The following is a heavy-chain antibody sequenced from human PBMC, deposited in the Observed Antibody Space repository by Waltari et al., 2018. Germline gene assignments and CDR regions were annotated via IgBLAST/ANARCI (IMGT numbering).Heavy chain of an antibody. CDR1: GFSLSTSGVG. CDR2: IYWDDDK. CDR3: ATRSDRYGDYRSDAFDI. V-gene: IGHV2-5*02. Sequence: QITLKESGPTLVKPTQTLTLTCNFSGFSLSTSGVGVGWIRQPPGKALKWLALIYWDDDKRYSPAWRSRLTITKGTSKRQVVLTITTVDPVDTATYYCATRSDRYGDYRSDAFDIWGQGTMVTVSS. J-gene: IGHJ3*02. D-gene: IGHD4-17*01.